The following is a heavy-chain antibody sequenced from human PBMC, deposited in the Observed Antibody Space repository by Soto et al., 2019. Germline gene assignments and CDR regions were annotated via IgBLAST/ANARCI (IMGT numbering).Heavy chain of an antibody. V-gene: IGHV1-18*01. CDR1: GYTFTSYA. D-gene: IGHD3-10*01. CDR2: ISAYNGNT. CDR3: ARGWFGEFVDCFDY. Sequence: QVQLVQSGAEVKKPGASVKVSCKASGYTFTSYAISWVRQAPGQGLEWMGWISAYNGNTNYAQKVQGRVTMTTDTSTRTAYMELRSLRSDDTAVYDCARGWFGEFVDCFDYWGQGTLVTVSS. J-gene: IGHJ4*02.